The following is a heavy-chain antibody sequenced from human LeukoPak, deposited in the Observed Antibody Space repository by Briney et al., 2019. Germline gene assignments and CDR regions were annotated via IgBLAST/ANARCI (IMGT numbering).Heavy chain of an antibody. V-gene: IGHV4-34*01. CDR3: ATLRRDGYNYPRFDY. Sequence: SETLSLTCAVYGGSFSGYYWSWIRQPPGKGLEWIGEINHSGSTNYNPSLKSRVTISVDTSKNQFSLKLSSVTAADTAVYYCATLRRDGYNYPRFDYWGQGTLVTVSS. J-gene: IGHJ4*02. CDR2: INHSGST. CDR1: GGSFSGYY. D-gene: IGHD5-24*01.